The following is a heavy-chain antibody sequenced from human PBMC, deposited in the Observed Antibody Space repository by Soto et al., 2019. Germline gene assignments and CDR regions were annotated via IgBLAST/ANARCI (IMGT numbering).Heavy chain of an antibody. CDR3: ALALGVKFDRYSFDY. CDR2: IYYTGST. CDR1: GGSISSGDYY. Sequence: PSETLSLTCTVSGGSISSGDYYWSWIRQPPGKGLEWIGFIYYTGSTYYNPSLQSRVTISVDTSKNQFSLRLTSVTAADTAMYYCALALGVKFDRYSFDYWGQGTVVTVSS. D-gene: IGHD3-16*01. V-gene: IGHV4-30-4*01. J-gene: IGHJ4*02.